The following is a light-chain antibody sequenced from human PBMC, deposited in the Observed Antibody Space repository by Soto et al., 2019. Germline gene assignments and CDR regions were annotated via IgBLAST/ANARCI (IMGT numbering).Light chain of an antibody. V-gene: IGKV3-11*01. J-gene: IGKJ1*01. CDR1: QSVSSY. CDR2: DAS. Sequence: EIVLTQSRATLSLSPVASFTLPCRASQSVSSYLAWYQQKPGQAPRLLIYDASNRATGIPARFSGSGSGTDVPLTISSLQREDFATYHCQQSYSAPLTFGQGTKV. CDR3: QQSYSAPLT.